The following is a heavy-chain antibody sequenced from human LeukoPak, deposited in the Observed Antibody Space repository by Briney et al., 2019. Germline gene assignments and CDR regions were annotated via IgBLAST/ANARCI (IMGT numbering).Heavy chain of an antibody. V-gene: IGHV3-74*01. D-gene: IGHD6-19*01. Sequence: PGGSLRLSCAASGFTFSSYWMHWVRQAPGKGLGWVSRINSDGSSTSYADSVKGRFTISRDNAKNTLYLQINSLRAEDTAVYYCARDLGAVAGTFDYWGQGTLVTVSS. CDR3: ARDLGAVAGTFDY. CDR2: INSDGSST. J-gene: IGHJ4*02. CDR1: GFTFSSYW.